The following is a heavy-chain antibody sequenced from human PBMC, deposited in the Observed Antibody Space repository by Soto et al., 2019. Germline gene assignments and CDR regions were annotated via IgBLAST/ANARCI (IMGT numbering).Heavy chain of an antibody. V-gene: IGHV1-69*02. D-gene: IGHD3-22*01. CDR3: ATAYYYDSSGYLLGY. Sequence: QVQLVQSGAEVKKPGSSVKVSCKASGGTFSSYTISWVRQAPGQGLEWMGRIIPILGIANYAQKFQDRVTITADKSTSTAYMELSSLRSEDTAVYYCATAYYYDSSGYLLGYWGQGTLVTVSS. J-gene: IGHJ4*02. CDR1: GGTFSSYT. CDR2: IIPILGIA.